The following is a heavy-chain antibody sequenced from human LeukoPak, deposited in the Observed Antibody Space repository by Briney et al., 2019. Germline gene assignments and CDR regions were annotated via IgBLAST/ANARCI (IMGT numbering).Heavy chain of an antibody. V-gene: IGHV3-23*01. Sequence: GGSLRLSCAASGFTFSGYAMSWVRQAPGKGLEWVSAISGSGGSTYYADSVKGRFTISRDNSKYTLYLQMNSLRAEDTAVYYCAKAPWGYRGWFDPWGQGTLVTVSS. J-gene: IGHJ5*02. CDR1: GFTFSGYA. CDR2: ISGSGGST. D-gene: IGHD3-10*01. CDR3: AKAPWGYRGWFDP.